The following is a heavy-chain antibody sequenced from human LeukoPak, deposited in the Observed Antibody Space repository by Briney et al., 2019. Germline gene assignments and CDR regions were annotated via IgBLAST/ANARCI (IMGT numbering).Heavy chain of an antibody. Sequence: SETLSLTCAVYGGSFSGYYWSWIRQPPGKGLEWIGEINHSGSTNYNPSLKSRVTISVDTSKNQFSLKLSSVTAADTAVYYCARTDAYDSSGYYYAFFDYWGQGTLVTVSS. D-gene: IGHD3-22*01. CDR1: GGSFSGYY. J-gene: IGHJ4*02. CDR3: ARTDAYDSSGYYYAFFDY. CDR2: INHSGST. V-gene: IGHV4-34*01.